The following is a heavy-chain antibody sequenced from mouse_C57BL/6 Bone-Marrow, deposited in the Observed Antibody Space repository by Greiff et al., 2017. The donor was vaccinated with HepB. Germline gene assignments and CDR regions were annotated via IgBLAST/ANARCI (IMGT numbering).Heavy chain of an antibody. J-gene: IGHJ3*01. V-gene: IGHV5-17*01. Sequence: EVKLVESGGGLVKPGGSLKLSCAASGFTFSDYGIHWVRQAPEKGLEWVAYISSGSSTIYYADTVKGRFTISRDNAKNTLFLQMTSLRSEDTAMYYCARPMIRAWFAYWGQGTLVTVSA. CDR2: ISSGSSTI. CDR1: GFTFSDYG. D-gene: IGHD2-4*01. CDR3: ARPMIRAWFAY.